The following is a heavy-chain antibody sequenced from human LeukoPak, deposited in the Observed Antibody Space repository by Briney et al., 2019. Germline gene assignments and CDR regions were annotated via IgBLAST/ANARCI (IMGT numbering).Heavy chain of an antibody. D-gene: IGHD6-19*01. CDR2: INPNSDGT. CDR3: ARDDSSGWYYFDY. CDR1: GYTFTGYY. J-gene: IGHJ4*02. Sequence: ASVKVSCKASGYTFTGYYMHWVRQAPGQGLEWMGWINPNSDGTNYAQKFQGRVTMTRDTSISTAYMELSRLRSDDTAVYYCARDDSSGWYYFDYWGQGTLVTVSS. V-gene: IGHV1-2*02.